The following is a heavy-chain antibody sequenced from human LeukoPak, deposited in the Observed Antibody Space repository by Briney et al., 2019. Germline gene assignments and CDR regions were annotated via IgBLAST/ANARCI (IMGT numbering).Heavy chain of an antibody. CDR1: GGTFSSYA. CDR3: ARARDYGDNWFDP. CDR2: IIPIFGTA. D-gene: IGHD4-17*01. Sequence: SVKVSCKASGGTFSSYAISWVRQAPGQGLEWMGGIIPIFGTANYAQKFQGRVTITADESTSTAYTELSSLRSEDTAVYYCARARDYGDNWFDPWGQGTLVTVSS. V-gene: IGHV1-69*13. J-gene: IGHJ5*02.